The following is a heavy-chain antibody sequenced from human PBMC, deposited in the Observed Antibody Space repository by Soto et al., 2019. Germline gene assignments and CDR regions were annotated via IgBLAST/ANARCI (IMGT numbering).Heavy chain of an antibody. D-gene: IGHD2-21*02. CDR3: AKDARRWGDTPLIDY. CDR2: ISGSGGST. Sequence: PGGSMRLSCAASGFTFSSYAMSWVRQAPGKGLEWVSAISGSGGSTYYADSVKGRFTISRDNSKNTLYLQMNSLRAEDTAVYYCAKDARRWGDTPLIDYWGQGTLVTVSS. V-gene: IGHV3-23*01. J-gene: IGHJ4*02. CDR1: GFTFSSYA.